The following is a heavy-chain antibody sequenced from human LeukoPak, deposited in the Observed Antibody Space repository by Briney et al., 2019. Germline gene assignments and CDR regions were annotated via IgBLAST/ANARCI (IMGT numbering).Heavy chain of an antibody. CDR2: IYPGNSDT. V-gene: IGHV5-51*01. J-gene: IGHJ5*02. D-gene: IGHD4-11*01. Sequence: GESLKISCKASGFSFTTSWIGWVRQMPGKGLEWVGIIYPGNSDTRYSPSLQGQVTISADKSITTAYLQWGSLKASDTAIYYCARVTVTTPLNWFDPWGQGTLVTVTS. CDR3: ARVTVTTPLNWFDP. CDR1: GFSFTTSW.